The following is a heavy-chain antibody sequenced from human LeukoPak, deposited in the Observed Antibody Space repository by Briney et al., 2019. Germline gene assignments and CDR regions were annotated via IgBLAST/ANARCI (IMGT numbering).Heavy chain of an antibody. D-gene: IGHD3-16*01. CDR3: AKASWVSSADAVL. V-gene: IGHV3-23*01. Sequence: GGSLRLSCAASGFIFNNYAMSWVRRAPARGLEWVSSMKGGGEAFYADSVKGRFTLSRDDSKNTVYLQLNNLRVEDTAVYCCAKASWVSSADAVLWGQGTLVTVSS. J-gene: IGHJ4*02. CDR1: GFIFNNYA. CDR2: MKGGGEA.